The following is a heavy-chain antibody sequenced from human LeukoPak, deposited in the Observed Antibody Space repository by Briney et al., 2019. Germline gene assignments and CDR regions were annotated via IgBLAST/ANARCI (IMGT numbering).Heavy chain of an antibody. CDR3: AKDISPDFWSGSNFDY. CDR2: ISWNSGRI. V-gene: IGHV3-9*03. Sequence: GGSLRLSCAASGFTFDDYAMHWVRPAPGKGLEWVSGISWNSGRIGYADSVKGRFTISRDNAKNSLYLQMNSLRAEDMALYYCAKDISPDFWSGSNFDYWGQGTLVTVSS. J-gene: IGHJ4*02. CDR1: GFTFDDYA. D-gene: IGHD3-3*01.